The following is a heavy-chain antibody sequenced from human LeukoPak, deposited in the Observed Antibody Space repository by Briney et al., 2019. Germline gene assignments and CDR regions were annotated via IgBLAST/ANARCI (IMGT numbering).Heavy chain of an antibody. CDR2: INPNSGGT. V-gene: IGHV1-2*02. CDR1: GYTFTGYY. Sequence: ASVKVSCKASGYTFTGYYMHWVRQAPGQGLEWMGWINPNSGGTNYAQKFQGRVTMTRDTSISTAFMELSRLTFDDTAVYYCASHLDIVVVPATMMDDGFDIWGQGTMVTVSS. J-gene: IGHJ3*02. D-gene: IGHD2-2*01. CDR3: ASHLDIVVVPATMMDDGFDI.